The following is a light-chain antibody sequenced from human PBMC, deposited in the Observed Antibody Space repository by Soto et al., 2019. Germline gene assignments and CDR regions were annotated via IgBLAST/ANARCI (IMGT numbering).Light chain of an antibody. V-gene: IGKV3-15*01. CDR1: QSVSSN. CDR2: GAS. J-gene: IGKJ1*01. CDR3: QQYNNWPPT. Sequence: DIVMTQSPLSLPVTAGEPASICCRASQSVSSNLAWYQQEPGQAPRLLIYGASTRATGIPARFSGSGSGTEFTLTISSLQSEDFAVYYCQQYNNWPPTFGQGTKVDI.